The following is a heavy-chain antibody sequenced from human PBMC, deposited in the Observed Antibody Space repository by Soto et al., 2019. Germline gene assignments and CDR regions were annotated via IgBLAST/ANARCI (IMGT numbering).Heavy chain of an antibody. CDR2: ISGSGGST. CDR1: GFTFSSYA. CDR3: ASDYYGMDV. Sequence: EVQMLECGGGLVQSGGSLRLSCAASGFTFSSYAMSWVRQAPGKGLEWVSAISGSGGSTNYADSVKGRFTISRDNSKNTLYLQMNSLRAEDTAVYYCASDYYGMDVWGQEATVTVSS. J-gene: IGHJ6*02. V-gene: IGHV3-23*01.